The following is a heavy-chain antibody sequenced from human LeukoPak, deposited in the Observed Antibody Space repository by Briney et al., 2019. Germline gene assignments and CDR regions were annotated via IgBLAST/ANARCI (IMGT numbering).Heavy chain of an antibody. CDR2: ISADDKA. D-gene: IGHD6-19*01. CDR1: GFTFTTYA. V-gene: IGHV3-23*01. CDR3: AKDLALAGTGGGFDV. Sequence: GGSLRLSCAASGFTFTTYAINWVRQAPGRGLAGVSGISADDKAYYADSVKGRFTISRDNSKNTVSLQMSSLRAEDTALYYCAKDLALAGTGGGFDVWGQGTRVAVSS. J-gene: IGHJ3*01.